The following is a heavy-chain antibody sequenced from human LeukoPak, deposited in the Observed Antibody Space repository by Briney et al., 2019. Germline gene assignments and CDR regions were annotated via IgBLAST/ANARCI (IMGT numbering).Heavy chain of an antibody. CDR2: INQDGSEK. V-gene: IGHV3-7*03. CDR3: ARPEGSSSWHSYY. Sequence: GGSLRLSCAASGFTFNTFWMSWGRQAPGKGLEWVANINQDGSEKYYVDSVKGRFTISRDNAKNSLYLQMNSLRAEDTAVYYCARPEGSSSWHSYYWGQGTLVTVSS. D-gene: IGHD6-13*01. CDR1: GFTFNTFW. J-gene: IGHJ4*02.